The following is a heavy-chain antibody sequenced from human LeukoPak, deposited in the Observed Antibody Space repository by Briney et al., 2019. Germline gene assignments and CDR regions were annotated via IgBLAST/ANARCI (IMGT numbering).Heavy chain of an antibody. V-gene: IGHV4-59*08. Sequence: PSETLSLTCTVSGGSISSYYWSWIRQPPGKGLEWIGYIYYSGSTNYNPSLKSRVTISVDTSKNQFSLKLSSVTAADTAVYYCARHLGSSEENFDYWGQGTLVTVSS. J-gene: IGHJ4*02. CDR2: IYYSGST. CDR1: GGSISSYY. CDR3: ARHLGSSEENFDY. D-gene: IGHD6-13*01.